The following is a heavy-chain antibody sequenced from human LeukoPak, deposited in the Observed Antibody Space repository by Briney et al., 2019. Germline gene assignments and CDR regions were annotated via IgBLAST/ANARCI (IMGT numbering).Heavy chain of an antibody. CDR1: GYSFTSYW. Sequence: GESLKISCKGSGYSFTSYWIGWVRQMLGKGLEWMGIIYPGDSDTRYSPSFQGQVTISADKSISTAYLQWSSLKASDTAMYYCARHRTTLRYYYGMDVWGQGTTVTVSS. CDR2: IYPGDSDT. V-gene: IGHV5-51*01. CDR3: ARHRTTLRYYYGMDV. J-gene: IGHJ6*02. D-gene: IGHD1-7*01.